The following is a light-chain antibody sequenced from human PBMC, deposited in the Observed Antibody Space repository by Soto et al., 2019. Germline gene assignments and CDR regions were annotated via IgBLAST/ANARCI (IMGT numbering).Light chain of an antibody. J-gene: IGLJ3*02. CDR2: EVS. CDR1: SSEVGTYNR. V-gene: IGLV2-18*02. Sequence: QSVLTQPPSVSGSPGQSVTISCTGTSSEVGTYNRVSWYQQPPGTAPKLMIYEVSNRPSGVPGRFSGSKSGNTASLTISGLQAEDEADYYCSSYTSSSTWVFGGGTKLTVL. CDR3: SSYTSSSTWV.